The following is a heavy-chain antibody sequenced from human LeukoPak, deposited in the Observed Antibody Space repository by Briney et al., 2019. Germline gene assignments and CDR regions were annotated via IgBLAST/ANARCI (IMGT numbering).Heavy chain of an antibody. D-gene: IGHD7-27*01. V-gene: IGHV1-46*01. Sequence: ASVKVSCKASGYTFTSYYMHWVRQAPGQGLEWMGIINPSGGSTSYAQKFQGRVTMTRDTSTSTAYMELSSLRSEDTAVYYCARDPGGTWGFDYWGQGALVTVSS. J-gene: IGHJ4*02. CDR1: GYTFTSYY. CDR3: ARDPGGTWGFDY. CDR2: INPSGGST.